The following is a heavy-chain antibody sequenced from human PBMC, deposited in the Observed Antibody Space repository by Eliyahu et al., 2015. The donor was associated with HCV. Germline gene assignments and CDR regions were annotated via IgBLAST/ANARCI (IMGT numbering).Heavy chain of an antibody. D-gene: IGHD3-3*01. CDR3: ARVIPRSGYYPFDY. Sequence: QVQLQESGPGLVKPSETLSLXCSVSGGSISNDYWSWIRQPPGKGLEWIGYIYDSGSTNYNPSLKSRVTISVDTSKNQFSLKLSSVTAADTAVYYCARVIPRSGYYPFDYWGQGTLVTVSA. CDR1: GGSISNDY. V-gene: IGHV4-59*01. CDR2: IYDSGST. J-gene: IGHJ4*02.